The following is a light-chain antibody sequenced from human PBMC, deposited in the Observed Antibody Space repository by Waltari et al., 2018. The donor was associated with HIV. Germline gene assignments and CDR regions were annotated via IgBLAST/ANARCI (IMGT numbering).Light chain of an antibody. V-gene: IGKV1-9*01. Sequence: DIQLTQSPSFLSASVGDRVTITCRASQGISSYLAWYQQKPGKDPKLLIYAASTLQSGVPSRFSGSGSGTEFTLTISSLQPEDFATYYCQHLNSYPLTFGPGTKVDIK. J-gene: IGKJ3*01. CDR2: AAS. CDR1: QGISSY. CDR3: QHLNSYPLT.